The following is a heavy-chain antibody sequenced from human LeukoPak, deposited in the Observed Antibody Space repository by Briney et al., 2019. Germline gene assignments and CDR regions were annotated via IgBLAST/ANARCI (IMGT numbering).Heavy chain of an antibody. D-gene: IGHD3-22*01. J-gene: IGHJ4*02. CDR3: ARLNYDSSGNFDY. CDR2: IYYSGNT. CDR1: GGSISSSSYY. V-gene: IGHV4-39*07. Sequence: SETLSLTCTVSGGSISSSSYYWGWIRQPPGKGLEWIGSIYYSGNTYYNPSLKSRVTISVDTSKNQFSLKLNSVTAADTAVYYCARLNYDSSGNFDYWGQGTLVTVSS.